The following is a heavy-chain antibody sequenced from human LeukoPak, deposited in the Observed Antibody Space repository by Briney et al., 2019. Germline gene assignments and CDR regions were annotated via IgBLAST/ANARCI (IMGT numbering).Heavy chain of an antibody. CDR3: AKGQRFYGEYYFDY. V-gene: IGHV3-23*01. CDR1: GFTFSSYA. D-gene: IGHD4-17*01. CDR2: FRGSSAAT. Sequence: PGGSLRLSCAASGFTFSSYAMNWVRQAPGKGLKWVSGFRGSSAATFYADSVKGRFTISRDNSKNTVYLQMNSLRAEDTALYYCAKGQRFYGEYYFDYWGQGTLVTVSS. J-gene: IGHJ4*02.